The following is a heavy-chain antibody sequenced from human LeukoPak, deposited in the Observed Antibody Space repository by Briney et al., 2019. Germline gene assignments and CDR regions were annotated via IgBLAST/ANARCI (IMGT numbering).Heavy chain of an antibody. D-gene: IGHD3-3*01. Sequence: KASETLSLTCAVYGESFSGYYWTLIRQAPGKGLEWVSSISRSSSYINYADSLKCLFTISRDNAKNSVYLQMNSLRAEDTAVYYCARVYQGVAIFDGIDYWGHGALVTVSS. CDR3: ARVYQGVAIFDGIDY. V-gene: IGHV3-11*06. CDR2: ISRSSSYI. CDR1: GESFSGYY. J-gene: IGHJ4*01.